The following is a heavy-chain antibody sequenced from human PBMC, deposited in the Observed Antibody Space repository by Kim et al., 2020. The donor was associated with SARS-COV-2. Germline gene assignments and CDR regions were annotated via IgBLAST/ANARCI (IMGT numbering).Heavy chain of an antibody. J-gene: IGHJ5*02. Sequence: YSPSLNSPVTISVDTSKCQFSLRLSSVTAADTAVYYCARIRAARYNWFDPWGQGTLVTVSS. V-gene: IGHV4-39*01. CDR3: ARIRAARYNWFDP. D-gene: IGHD2-15*01.